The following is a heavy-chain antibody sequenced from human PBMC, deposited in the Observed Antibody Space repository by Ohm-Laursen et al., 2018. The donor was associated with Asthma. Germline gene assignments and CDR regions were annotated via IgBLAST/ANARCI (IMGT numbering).Heavy chain of an antibody. V-gene: IGHV3-23*01. D-gene: IGHD3-10*01. J-gene: IGHJ6*02. Sequence: SLRLSCSASGFTFSSYAMSWVRQAPGKGLEWVSAISGSGGSTYYADSVKGRFTISRDNSKNTLYLQMNSLRAEDTAVYYCAKDPGYYGSGSHYYYYYGMDVWGQGTTVTVSS. CDR1: GFTFSSYA. CDR3: AKDPGYYGSGSHYYYYYGMDV. CDR2: ISGSGGST.